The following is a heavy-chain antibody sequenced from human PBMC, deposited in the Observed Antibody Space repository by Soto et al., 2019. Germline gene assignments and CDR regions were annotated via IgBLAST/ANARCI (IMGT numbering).Heavy chain of an antibody. CDR1: VYSFTSYW. CDR2: IVPSDSYT. J-gene: IGHJ6*02. V-gene: IGHV5-10-1*01. CDR3: ARGVAYCSSTSCYTWEYYSYGMDV. D-gene: IGHD2-2*02. Sequence: GESLKISCKGSVYSFTSYWISWLRQMPGKGLEWLGSIVPSDSYTNYSPSFQGHVTISADKYISTAYRQWCSLKASDTAMYYGARGVAYCSSTSCYTWEYYSYGMDVWGQGTTVTVSS.